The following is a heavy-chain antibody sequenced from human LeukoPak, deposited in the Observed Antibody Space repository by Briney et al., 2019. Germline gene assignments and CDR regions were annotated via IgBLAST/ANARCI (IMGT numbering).Heavy chain of an antibody. D-gene: IGHD4-23*01. J-gene: IGHJ4*02. CDR1: GFTFSSYA. CDR2: ISYDGSNK. CDR3: ARDPSYGGNSALGFDY. Sequence: GGSLRLSCAASGFTFSSYAMHWVRQAPGKGLEWVAVISYDGSNKYYADSVKGRFTISRGNSKNTLYLQMNSLRAEDTAVYYCARDPSYGGNSALGFDYWGQGTLVTVSS. V-gene: IGHV3-30-3*01.